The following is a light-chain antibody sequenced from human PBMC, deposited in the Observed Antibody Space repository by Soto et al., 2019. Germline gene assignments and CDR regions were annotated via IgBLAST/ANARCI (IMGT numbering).Light chain of an antibody. V-gene: IGLV2-8*01. J-gene: IGLJ1*01. CDR1: SSDVGGYNY. CDR3: SSYAGSRNV. CDR2: EVN. Sequence: QSVLTQPPSASGSPGQSVAISCTGTSSDVGGYNYVSWYQQHPGKAPKLMIYEVNKRPSGVPDRFSGSKSGNTASLTVSGLQAEDEAVYYCSSYAGSRNVFETGTKLTVL.